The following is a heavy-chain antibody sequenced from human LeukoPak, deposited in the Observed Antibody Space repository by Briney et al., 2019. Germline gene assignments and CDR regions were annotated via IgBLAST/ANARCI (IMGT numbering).Heavy chain of an antibody. CDR1: GFTFSSYA. V-gene: IGHV3-21*01. J-gene: IGHJ4*02. Sequence: PGGSLRLSCAASGFTFSSYAMSWVRQAPGKGLEWVSAISSSSSYIYYADSVKGRFTISRDNAKNSLYLQMNSLRAEDTAVYYCAIGGNFDYWGQGTLVTVSS. CDR2: ISSSSSYI. D-gene: IGHD4-23*01. CDR3: AIGGNFDY.